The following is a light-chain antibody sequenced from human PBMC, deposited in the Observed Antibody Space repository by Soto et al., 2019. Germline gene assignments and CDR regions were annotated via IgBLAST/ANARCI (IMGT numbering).Light chain of an antibody. V-gene: IGLV2-14*01. CDR1: SSDIGDYNY. CDR2: EIR. CDR3: TSYTTSPTLYV. Sequence: QSALTQPASVSGSPGQSITISCTGASSDIGDYNYVSWYQQHPGKAPKLMIYEIRNRPSGVSSRFSGSKSGNMASLTISGLQAEDEADYYCTSYTTSPTLYVFGTGTKLTVL. J-gene: IGLJ1*01.